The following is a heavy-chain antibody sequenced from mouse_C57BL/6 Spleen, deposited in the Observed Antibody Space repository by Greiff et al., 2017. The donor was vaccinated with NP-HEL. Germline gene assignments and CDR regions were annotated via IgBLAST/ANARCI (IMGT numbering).Heavy chain of an antibody. CDR1: GYTFTSYW. V-gene: IGHV1-72*01. J-gene: IGHJ1*03. CDR3: AHYYASSYRYWYFDV. CDR2: IDPNSGGT. D-gene: IGHD1-1*01. Sequence: QVQLQQPGAELVKPGASVKLSCKASGYTFTSYWMHWVKQRPGRGLEWIGRIDPNSGGTKYNEKFKSKATLTVDKPSSTAYMQLSSLTSEDSAVYSCAHYYASSYRYWYFDVWGTGTTVTVSS.